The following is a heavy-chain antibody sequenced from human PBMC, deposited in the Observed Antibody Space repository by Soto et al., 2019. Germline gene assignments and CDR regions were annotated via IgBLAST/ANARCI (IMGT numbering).Heavy chain of an antibody. D-gene: IGHD1-20*01. CDR3: ATVHNTSRSFNF. CDR1: GLTFSVSA. Sequence: EVQLLESGGGLVQPGGSLRLSCVASGLTFSVSAMTWVRQAPGKGLEWVSTTGLSGRTTYYGNSVKGRFTVSRDNSKNTLDLQRSSLRAEDTAVYYCATVHNTSRSFNFWGRGTLVTVSS. CDR2: TGLSGRTT. J-gene: IGHJ4*02. V-gene: IGHV3-23*01.